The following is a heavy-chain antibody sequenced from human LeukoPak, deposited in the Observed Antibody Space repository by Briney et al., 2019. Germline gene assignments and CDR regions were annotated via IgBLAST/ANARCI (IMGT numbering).Heavy chain of an antibody. CDR2: IWYDGSNK. CDR3: ARDHLEYSSSSADY. CDR1: GFTFSSYG. V-gene: IGHV3-33*01. J-gene: IGHJ4*02. Sequence: PGGSLRLSCAASGFTFSSYGMLWVRQAPGKGLEWVAVIWYDGSNKYYADSVKGRFTISRDNSKNTLYLQMNSLRAEDTAVYYCARDHLEYSSSSADYWGQGTLVTVSS. D-gene: IGHD6-6*01.